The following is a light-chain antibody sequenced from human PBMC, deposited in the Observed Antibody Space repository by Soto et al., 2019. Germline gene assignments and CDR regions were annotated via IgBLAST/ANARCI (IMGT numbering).Light chain of an antibody. CDR3: QQYGSSPRT. CDR1: QSVSSSY. V-gene: IGKV3-20*01. J-gene: IGKJ1*01. CDR2: GAS. Sequence: EIVLTQSPGTLSLSPGERATLSCRASQSVSSSYLAWYQQQPGQAPRLLIYGASSRATGIPDRFSGSGSGTDFILTSSRLDAEDSVVYYWQQYGSSPRTFGQGTKVEIK.